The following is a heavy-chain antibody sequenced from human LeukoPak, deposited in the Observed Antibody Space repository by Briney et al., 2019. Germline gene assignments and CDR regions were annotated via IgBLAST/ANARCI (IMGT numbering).Heavy chain of an antibody. V-gene: IGHV3-9*01. CDR1: GFTFDDYA. J-gene: IGHJ5*02. D-gene: IGHD2/OR15-2a*01. CDR2: ISWNSGSI. CDR3: ARDIVIGGFDP. Sequence: PGRSLRLSCAASGFTFDDYAMHWVRQAPGKGLEWVSGISWNSGSIGYADSVKGRFTISRDNAKNSLYLQMDSLRAEDTAIYYCARDIVIGGFDPWGQGTLVTVSS.